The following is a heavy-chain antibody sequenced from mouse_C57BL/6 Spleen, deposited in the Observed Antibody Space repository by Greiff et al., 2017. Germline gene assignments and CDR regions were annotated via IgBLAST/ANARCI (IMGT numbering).Heavy chain of an antibody. CDR1: GYTFTDYY. Sequence: EVQLQQSGPELVKPGASVKISCKASGYTFTDYYMNWVKQSHGKSLEWIGDINPNNGGTSYNQKFKGKATLTVDKSSSTAYMELRSLTSEDSAVYYCARGYGTAYYAMDDWGQGTSVTVSS. V-gene: IGHV1-26*01. J-gene: IGHJ4*01. CDR3: ARGYGTAYYAMDD. D-gene: IGHD2-10*02. CDR2: INPNNGGT.